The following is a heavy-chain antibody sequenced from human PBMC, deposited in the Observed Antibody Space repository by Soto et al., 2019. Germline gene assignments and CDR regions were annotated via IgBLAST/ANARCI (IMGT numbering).Heavy chain of an antibody. CDR1: GGTFSSYA. CDR2: IIPIFGTA. Sequence: SVKVSCKASGGTFSSYAISWVRQAPGQGLEWMGGIIPIFGTANYAQKFQGRVTITADESTSTAYMELSSLRSEDTAVYYCARDNALHCSSTSCHLRGMDVWGQGTTVTVSS. CDR3: ARDNALHCSSTSCHLRGMDV. J-gene: IGHJ6*02. V-gene: IGHV1-69*13. D-gene: IGHD2-2*01.